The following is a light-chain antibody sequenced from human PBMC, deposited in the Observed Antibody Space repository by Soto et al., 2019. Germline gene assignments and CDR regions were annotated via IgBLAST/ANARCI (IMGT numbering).Light chain of an antibody. CDR1: SRDVGGYDY. V-gene: IGLV2-8*01. CDR2: EVT. CDR3: SSYAGSNNFV. J-gene: IGLJ1*01. Sequence: QSFLGQPPSASGSPGQSFTISCTVTSRDVGGYDYVSWYQQHPGKAPKLMIYEVTKRPSGVPDRFSGSKSGNTASLTVSGLQAEDEADSYCSSYAGSNNFVFGTGTKVTVL.